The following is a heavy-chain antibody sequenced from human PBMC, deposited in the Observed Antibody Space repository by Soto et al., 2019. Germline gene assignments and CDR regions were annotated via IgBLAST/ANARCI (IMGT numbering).Heavy chain of an antibody. CDR3: AKCFGGSPYYYYGMDV. CDR2: ISGSGGST. J-gene: IGHJ6*02. Sequence: GGSLRLSCAASGFTFSSYAMSWVRQAPGKGLEWVSAISGSGGSTYYADSVKGRFTISRDNSKNTLYLQMNSLRAEDTAVYYCAKCFGGSPYYYYGMDVWGQGTTVTVSS. CDR1: GFTFSSYA. V-gene: IGHV3-23*01. D-gene: IGHD1-26*01.